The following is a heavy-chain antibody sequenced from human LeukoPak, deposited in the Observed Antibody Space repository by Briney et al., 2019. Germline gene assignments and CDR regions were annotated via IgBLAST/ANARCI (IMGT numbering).Heavy chain of an antibody. D-gene: IGHD6-19*01. CDR1: XXTFXXXA. V-gene: IGHV3-23*01. CDR3: AKEASGWPNNWFDP. J-gene: IGHJ5*02. CDR2: ISGSGGST. Sequence: RLXXAXXXXTFXXXAMXXXRXXXXXXXXXVSXISGSGGSTYYADSVKGRFTISRDNSKNTLYLQMSSLRAEDTAVYYCAKEASGWPNNWFDPWGQGTLVTVSS.